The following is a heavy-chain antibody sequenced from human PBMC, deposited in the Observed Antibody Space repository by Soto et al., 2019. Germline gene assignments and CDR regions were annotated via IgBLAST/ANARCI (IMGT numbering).Heavy chain of an antibody. D-gene: IGHD3-10*01. CDR1: GGTLSDHG. J-gene: IGHJ3*02. CDR2: TIPVINTA. V-gene: IGHV1-69*06. Sequence: QVQLEQSGAEVKKPGSSVKVSCKAYGGTLSDHGVAWLRQAPGQGLEWMGGTIPVINTAKYAQKFQGRVTVTADKLANIAYMELSSLRSEDTAFYFCARGVYGSGNYYTGPSAFDIWGKGKMVIVSS. CDR3: ARGVYGSGNYYTGPSAFDI.